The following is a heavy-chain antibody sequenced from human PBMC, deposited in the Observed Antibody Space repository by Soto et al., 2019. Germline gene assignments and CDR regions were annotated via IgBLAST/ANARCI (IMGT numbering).Heavy chain of an antibody. CDR3: ARSPPGGYHYYYGMDV. J-gene: IGHJ6*02. CDR2: IGTAGDT. Sequence: EVQLVESGGGLVQPGGSLRLSCAASGFTFSSYDMQWVRQATGKGLEWVSAIGTAGDTYYPGSMKGRFTISRENAKNSLYLQMNSLRAGDTAVYYCARSPPGGYHYYYGMDVWGQGTTVTVSS. CDR1: GFTFSSYD. V-gene: IGHV3-13*04. D-gene: IGHD3-22*01.